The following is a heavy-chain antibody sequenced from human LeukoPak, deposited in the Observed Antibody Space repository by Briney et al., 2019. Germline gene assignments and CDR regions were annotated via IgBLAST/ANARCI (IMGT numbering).Heavy chain of an antibody. V-gene: IGHV3-48*03. Sequence: GGSLTLSCAASGFTFSNFDMTWVRQAPGKGLEWLSYIDSSGTVRFYADSVNRRFTISRDNAKNSLHLQMGSLRAEDTAVYYCARETRGGTYRYNFLDYWGLGTLVTVSS. CDR2: IDSSGTVR. J-gene: IGHJ4*02. CDR3: ARETRGGTYRYNFLDY. CDR1: GFTFSNFD. D-gene: IGHD3-16*02.